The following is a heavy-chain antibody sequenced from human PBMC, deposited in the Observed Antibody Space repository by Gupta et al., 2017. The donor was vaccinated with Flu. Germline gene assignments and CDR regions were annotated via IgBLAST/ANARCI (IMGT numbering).Heavy chain of an antibody. D-gene: IGHD1-7*01. CDR2: ISSNGGST. J-gene: IGHJ5*02. V-gene: IGHV3-64*01. CDR3: ARGSRDPELRYWFDP. CDR1: GFTFSSYA. Sequence: EVQLVESGGGLVQPGGSLRLSCAASGFTFSSYAMHWVRQAPGKGLEYVSAISSNGGSTYYANSVKGRFTISRDNSKNTLYLQMGSLRAEDMAVYYCARGSRDPELRYWFDPWGQGTLVTVSS.